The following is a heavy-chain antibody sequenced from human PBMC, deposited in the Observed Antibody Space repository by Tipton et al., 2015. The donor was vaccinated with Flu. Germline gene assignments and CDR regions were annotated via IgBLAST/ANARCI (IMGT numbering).Heavy chain of an antibody. CDR2: VNPFSGHT. Sequence: QLVQSGAEVKRPGASVKISCKASGYSFGRHYIYWMRQAPGHGLEWMGMVNPFSGHTDYAERFQGRVTMTRDTSTSTAYMDLSSLRSEDTAVYYCARISFYDSIGYFDIWGQGTLVIVSS. CDR1: GYSFGRHY. CDR3: ARISFYDSIGYFDI. J-gene: IGHJ3*02. D-gene: IGHD3-22*01. V-gene: IGHV1-46*01.